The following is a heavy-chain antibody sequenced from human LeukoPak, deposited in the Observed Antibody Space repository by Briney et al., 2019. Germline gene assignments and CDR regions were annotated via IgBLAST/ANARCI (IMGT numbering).Heavy chain of an antibody. CDR3: ARGRTSGYYYGMDV. V-gene: IGHV4-59*01. D-gene: IGHD3-10*01. CDR1: GGSISSYY. Sequence: SETLSLTCTVSGGSISSYYWSWIRQPPGKGLEWIGYIYYSGSTNYNPSLKSRVTISVDTSKNQFSLKLSSVTAADTAVYYSARGRTSGYYYGMDVWGQGTTVTVSS. CDR2: IYYSGST. J-gene: IGHJ6*02.